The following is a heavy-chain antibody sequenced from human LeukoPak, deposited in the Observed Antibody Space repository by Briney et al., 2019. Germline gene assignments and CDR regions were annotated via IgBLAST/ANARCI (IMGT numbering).Heavy chain of an antibody. V-gene: IGHV1-8*01. D-gene: IGHD2-8*01. J-gene: IGHJ3*02. Sequence: ASVKVSCKASGYTFTSYDINWVRQATGQGLEWMGWMNPNSGNTGHAQKFQGRVTMTRNTSISTAYMELSSLRSEDTAVYYCARALGYCTNGVCPNHDAFDIWGQGTMVTVSS. CDR2: MNPNSGNT. CDR3: ARALGYCTNGVCPNHDAFDI. CDR1: GYTFTSYD.